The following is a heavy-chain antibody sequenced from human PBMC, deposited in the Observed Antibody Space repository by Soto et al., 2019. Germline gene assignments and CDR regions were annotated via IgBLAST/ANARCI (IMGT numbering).Heavy chain of an antibody. CDR1: GFTFSSYW. Sequence: EVQLVESGGGLVQPGGSLKLSCAASGFTFSSYWMHWVRQGPGKGLVWVSRINSDGSGTIYADSAEGRLTVSRDNAKNTLYLQMSSMKVEHTAVYYCVRWDGDQYYGNGYVGRHWGQGTLVTVSS. D-gene: IGHD3-16*01. V-gene: IGHV3-74*01. J-gene: IGHJ4*02. CDR2: INSDGSGT. CDR3: VRWDGDQYYGNGYVGRH.